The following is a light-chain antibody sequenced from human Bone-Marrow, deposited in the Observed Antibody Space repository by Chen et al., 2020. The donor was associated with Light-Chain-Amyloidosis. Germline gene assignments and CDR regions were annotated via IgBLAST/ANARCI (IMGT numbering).Light chain of an antibody. CDR1: DLPTKY. Sequence: SFELTHPPSVPVSPGQTARTPLSGDDLPTKYAHWYQQKPGQAPVLVINRDTERPSGISERFSGSSSGTTATLTISGVQAEDEADYHCQSADSSGTYEVIFGGGTKLTVL. V-gene: IGLV3-25*03. J-gene: IGLJ2*01. CDR3: QSADSSGTYEVI. CDR2: RDT.